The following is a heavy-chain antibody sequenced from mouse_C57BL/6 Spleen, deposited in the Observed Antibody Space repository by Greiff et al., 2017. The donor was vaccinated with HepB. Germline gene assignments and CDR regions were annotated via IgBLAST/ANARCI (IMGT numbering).Heavy chain of an antibody. D-gene: IGHD2-4*01. Sequence: QVQLKQPGAELVKPGASVKLSCKASGYTFTSYWMHWVKQRPGRGLEWIGRIDPNSGGTKYNEKFKSKATLTVDKPSSTAYMQLSSLTSEDSAVYYCASPPYDYDLAWFAYWGQGTLVTVSA. CDR3: ASPPYDYDLAWFAY. V-gene: IGHV1-72*01. J-gene: IGHJ3*01. CDR2: IDPNSGGT. CDR1: GYTFTSYW.